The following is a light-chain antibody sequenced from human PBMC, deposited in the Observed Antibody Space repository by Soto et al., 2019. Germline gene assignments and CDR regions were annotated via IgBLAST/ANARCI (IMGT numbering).Light chain of an antibody. Sequence: DIQMTQSQSSLSASVGDRVTITCRASQSISRYLNWYQQKPGKAPNLLIYVASSLQSEVPSRFSGSGSGTDFTLTITSLQPEDFATYYCQQSYGTPITFGQGRLLEIK. CDR1: QSISRY. J-gene: IGKJ5*01. V-gene: IGKV1-39*01. CDR2: VAS. CDR3: QQSYGTPIT.